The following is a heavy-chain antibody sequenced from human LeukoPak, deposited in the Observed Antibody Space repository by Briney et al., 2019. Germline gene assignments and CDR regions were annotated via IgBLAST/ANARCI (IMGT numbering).Heavy chain of an antibody. CDR2: ISSSSNYI. D-gene: IGHD3-16*01. V-gene: IGHV3-21*06. CDR3: ARVRDGLGEY. J-gene: IGHJ4*02. CDR1: GFTFSSYG. Sequence: PGGSLRLSCAASGFTFSSYGMNWVRQAPGKGLEWVSFISSSSNYIYYADSVKGRFTISRDNAKNSLYLQMNSLRAEDTAVYYCARVRDGLGEYWGQGTLVTVSS.